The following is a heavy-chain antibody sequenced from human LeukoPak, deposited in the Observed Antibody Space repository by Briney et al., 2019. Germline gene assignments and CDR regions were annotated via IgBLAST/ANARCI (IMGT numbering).Heavy chain of an antibody. D-gene: IGHD1-7*01. CDR2: ISSSSGHI. V-gene: IGHV3-21*01. Sequence: GGSLRLSCTASGFTFSRYSMNWVRQAPGKGLEWVSSISSSSGHIFYADLVKGRFTISRDNAKNSLYLQMNSLRAEDTAVYYCARGGTGATRDDTFDIWGQGAMVTVSS. J-gene: IGHJ3*02. CDR3: ARGGTGATRDDTFDI. CDR1: GFTFSRYS.